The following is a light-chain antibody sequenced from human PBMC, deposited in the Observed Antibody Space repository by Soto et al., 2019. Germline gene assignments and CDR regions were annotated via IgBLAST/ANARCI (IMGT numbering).Light chain of an antibody. J-gene: IGKJ1*01. V-gene: IGKV3-20*01. CDR3: KDYGSSAWT. Sequence: EIVLTQSPGTLSLSPGERVTLSCRASQNVRTHYLAWYQQKPGQAHRLLIYGAHTRASGIQERFSGSGSGTDFTLTIRRLEPEDFAVYYCKDYGSSAWTFGQGTKVDIK. CDR1: QNVRTHY. CDR2: GAH.